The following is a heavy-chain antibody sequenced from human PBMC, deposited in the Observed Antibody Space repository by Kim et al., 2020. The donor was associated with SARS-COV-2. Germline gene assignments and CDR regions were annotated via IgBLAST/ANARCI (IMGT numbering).Heavy chain of an antibody. V-gene: IGHV1-46*01. J-gene: IGHJ6*02. CDR3: AVQVTMTSYLYYGMDV. Sequence: ASVKVSCKASGYTFTSYYMHWVRQAPGQGLEWMGIINPSGGSTSYAQKFQGRVTMTRDTSTSTVYMELSSLRSEDTAVYYCAVQVTMTSYLYYGMDVWGQGTTVTVSS. D-gene: IGHD3-22*01. CDR2: INPSGGST. CDR1: GYTFTSYY.